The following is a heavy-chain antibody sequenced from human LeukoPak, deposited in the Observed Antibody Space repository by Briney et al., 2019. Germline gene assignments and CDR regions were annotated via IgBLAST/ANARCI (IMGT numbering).Heavy chain of an antibody. D-gene: IGHD1-1*01. Sequence: SETLSLTCTVSGGSISSGDYHWSWIRQPPGKGLEYIGYIYYSGNTYYNPSLKSRVTISVDTSKNQFSLKLTSVTAADTAVYYCASKNWQSFYFDYWGQGTLVTVSS. V-gene: IGHV4-30-4*01. CDR1: GGSISSGDYH. CDR2: IYYSGNT. J-gene: IGHJ4*02. CDR3: ASKNWQSFYFDY.